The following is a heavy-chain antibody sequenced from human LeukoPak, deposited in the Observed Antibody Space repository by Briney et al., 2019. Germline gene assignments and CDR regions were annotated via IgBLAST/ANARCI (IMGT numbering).Heavy chain of an antibody. CDR3: ATTGYSSSWTRRPPYYFDY. CDR2: SNHSGST. CDR1: GGSFSGYY. Sequence: SETLSLTCAVYGGSFSGYYCSWIRQPPGKGREWIGESNHSGSTNYNPSLKSRVTISVDTSKNQFSLKLSSVTAADTAVYYCATTGYSSSWTRRPPYYFDYWGQGTLVTVSS. J-gene: IGHJ4*02. D-gene: IGHD6-13*01. V-gene: IGHV4-34*01.